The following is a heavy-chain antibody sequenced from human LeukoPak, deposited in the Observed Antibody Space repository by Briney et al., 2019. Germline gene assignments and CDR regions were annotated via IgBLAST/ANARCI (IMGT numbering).Heavy chain of an antibody. J-gene: IGHJ4*02. CDR1: GFTFSSYA. CDR2: ISYDGSNK. V-gene: IGHV3-30*04. Sequence: GGSLRLSCAASGFTFSSYAMHWVRQAPGKGLEWVAVISYDGSNKYYAGSVKGRFTISRDNSKNTLYLQMNSLRAEDTAVYYCARDRQGVVVVAARHFDYWGQGALVTVSS. CDR3: ARDRQGVVVVAARHFDY. D-gene: IGHD2-15*01.